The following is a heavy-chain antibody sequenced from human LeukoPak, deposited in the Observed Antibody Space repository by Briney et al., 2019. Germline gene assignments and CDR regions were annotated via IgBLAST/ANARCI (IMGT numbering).Heavy chain of an antibody. V-gene: IGHV1-2*02. D-gene: IGHD3-22*01. CDR1: GYTFTGYY. Sequence: ASVKVSCKASGYTFTGYYMHWVRQAPGQGLEWMGWINPNSGGTNYAQKFQGRVTMTRDTSISTVYMELSRLRSDDTAVYYCARDGGVDYDSSGYHWFDPWGQGTLVTVSS. J-gene: IGHJ5*02. CDR2: INPNSGGT. CDR3: ARDGGVDYDSSGYHWFDP.